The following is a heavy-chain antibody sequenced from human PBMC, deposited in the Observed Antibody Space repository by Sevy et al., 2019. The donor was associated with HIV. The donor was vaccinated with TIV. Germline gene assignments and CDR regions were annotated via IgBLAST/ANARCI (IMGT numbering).Heavy chain of an antibody. D-gene: IGHD2-21*01. J-gene: IGHJ3*02. CDR1: GFTFRNYA. CDR3: AKDRVWVVGDVFEI. CDR2: ISANGGST. V-gene: IGHV3-23*01. Sequence: GGSLRLSCAASGFTFRNYAMNWVRQAPGKGLEWVSAISANGGSTYYADSVKGRFTISRDNSKNTLYLQINSLGPEDTAVYYCAKDRVWVVGDVFEIWGQGTMVTVSS.